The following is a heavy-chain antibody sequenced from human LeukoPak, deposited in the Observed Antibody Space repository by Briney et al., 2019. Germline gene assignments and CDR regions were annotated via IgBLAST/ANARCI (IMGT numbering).Heavy chain of an antibody. CDR3: ARVMYCGGDCYSGIFDY. J-gene: IGHJ4*02. Sequence: SETLSLTCTVSGGSISSYYWSWIRQPPGKGLEWIGYIYYSGSTNYNPSLKSRVTILVDTSKNQFSLKLSSVTAADTAVYYCARVMYCGGDCYSGIFDYWGQGTLVTVSS. CDR2: IYYSGST. V-gene: IGHV4-59*01. D-gene: IGHD2-21*01. CDR1: GGSISSYY.